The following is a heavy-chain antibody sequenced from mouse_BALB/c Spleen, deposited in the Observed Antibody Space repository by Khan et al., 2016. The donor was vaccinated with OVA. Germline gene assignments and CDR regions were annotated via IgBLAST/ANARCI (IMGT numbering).Heavy chain of an antibody. CDR3: ARVYGGDFDY. CDR2: ISYSCNT. CDR1: CYSITSDYA. V-gene: IGHV3-2*02. D-gene: IGHD1-1*01. Sequence: EVQLQESGPGLVKPSQSLSPTCTVTCYSITSDYAWNWFRQFPGNKLEWMGFISYSCNTNYNPSLKSRISITRDTSKNQFFLQLNSVTTEDTATYYCARVYGGDFDYWGQGTTLTVSS. J-gene: IGHJ2*01.